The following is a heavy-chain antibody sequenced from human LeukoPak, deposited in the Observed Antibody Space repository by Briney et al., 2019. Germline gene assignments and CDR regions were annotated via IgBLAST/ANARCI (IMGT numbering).Heavy chain of an antibody. CDR3: ARKGYSSGHFDY. CDR1: GGTFSSYA. Sequence: ASVKVSCKASGGTFSSYAISWVRQAPGQGLEWMGGIIPIFGTANYAQKFQGRVTITADKSTSTAYMELSSLRSEDTAVYYCARKGYSSGHFDYWGQGTLVTVSS. CDR2: IIPIFGTA. J-gene: IGHJ4*02. V-gene: IGHV1-69*06. D-gene: IGHD6-19*01.